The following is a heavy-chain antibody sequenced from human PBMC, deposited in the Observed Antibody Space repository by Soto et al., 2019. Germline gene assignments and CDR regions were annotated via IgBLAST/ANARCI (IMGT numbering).Heavy chain of an antibody. V-gene: IGHV1-18*04. CDR2: ISAYNGNT. Sequence: ASVKVSCKASGYTFPSDGTSWGRKALGQGLEWMGWISAYNGNTNYAQKLQGRVTMTTDTSTSTAYMELRSLRSDDTAVYYCARGRYSSSWIDAFDIWGQGTMGTVS. CDR1: GYTFPSDG. CDR3: ARGRYSSSWIDAFDI. J-gene: IGHJ3*02. D-gene: IGHD6-13*01.